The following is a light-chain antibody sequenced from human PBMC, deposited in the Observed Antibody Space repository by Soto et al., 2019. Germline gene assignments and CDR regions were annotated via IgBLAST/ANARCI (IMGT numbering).Light chain of an antibody. J-gene: IGLJ1*01. Sequence: QPALAQPASVSGSPGQSVTISCTGTSSDVGGYNYVSWYQQHPGKAPKLMIYDVSNRPSGVSNRFSGSKSGNTASLTISGLQAEDEADYYCSSYTSSSTYVFRTGTKVTVL. V-gene: IGLV2-14*01. CDR3: SSYTSSSTYV. CDR1: SSDVGGYNY. CDR2: DVS.